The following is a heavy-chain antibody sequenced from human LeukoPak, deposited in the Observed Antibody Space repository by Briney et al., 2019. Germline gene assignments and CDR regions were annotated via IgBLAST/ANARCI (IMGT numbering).Heavy chain of an antibody. Sequence: SGGSLRLSCAASGFTFSSYSMNWVRQAPGKGLEWVSSISSSSSYIYYADSVKGRFTISRGNAKNSLYLQMNSLRAEDTAVYYCARVGYNDGSVYYWGQGTLSPSPQ. J-gene: IGHJ4*02. CDR2: ISSSSSYI. CDR3: ARVGYNDGSVYY. V-gene: IGHV3-21*01. CDR1: GFTFSSYS. D-gene: IGHD3-22*01.